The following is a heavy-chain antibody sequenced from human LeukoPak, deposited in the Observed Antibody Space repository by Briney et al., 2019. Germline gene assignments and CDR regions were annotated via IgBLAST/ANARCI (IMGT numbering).Heavy chain of an antibody. V-gene: IGHV3-7*01. J-gene: IGHJ3*02. CDR3: ARGPPLHYYDSSGYYVSAFDI. CDR2: IKQGGSEK. Sequence: GGSLRPSCAASGFTFSSYWMSWVRQAPGKGLEWVAHIKQGGSEKYYVDYVKGRFTISRENAKNSLYLQMNSLRAEDTAVYYCARGPPLHYYDSSGYYVSAFDIWGQGTMVTVSS. CDR1: GFTFSSYW. D-gene: IGHD3-22*01.